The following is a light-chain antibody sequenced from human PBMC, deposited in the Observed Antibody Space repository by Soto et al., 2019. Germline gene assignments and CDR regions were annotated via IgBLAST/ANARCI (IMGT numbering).Light chain of an antibody. V-gene: IGLV2-23*01. J-gene: IGLJ1*01. CDR1: SREVGSYNL. Sequence: HSGLNQPASVSGSPGQSITISCTGTSREVGSYNLVSWSQQHPGKAPKLMIYEGSKRHSGVSNRFSGSKSGNTASLTISGLQAEDEADYYCCSYAGREGVSGTGTKVTVL. CDR2: EGS. CDR3: CSYAGREGV.